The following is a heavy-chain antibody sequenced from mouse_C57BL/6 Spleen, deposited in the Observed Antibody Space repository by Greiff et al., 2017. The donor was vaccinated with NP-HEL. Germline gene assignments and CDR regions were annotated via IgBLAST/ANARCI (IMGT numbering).Heavy chain of an antibody. CDR3: TTIYYDYDDAMDY. J-gene: IGHJ4*01. V-gene: IGHV14-1*01. CDR1: GFNIKDYY. CDR2: IDPEDGDT. D-gene: IGHD2-4*01. Sequence: VQLQQSGAELVRPGASVKLSCTASGFNIKDYYMHWVKQRPEQGLEWIGRIDPEDGDTEYAPKFQGKATMTADTSSNTAYLQLSSLTSEDTAVYYCTTIYYDYDDAMDYWGQGTSVTVSS.